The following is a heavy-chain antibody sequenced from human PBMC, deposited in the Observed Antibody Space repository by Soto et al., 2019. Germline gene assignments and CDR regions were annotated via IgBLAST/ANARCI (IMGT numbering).Heavy chain of an antibody. J-gene: IGHJ6*03. Sequence: EVQLLESGGGLVQPGGSLRLSCAASGFTFSSYAMSWVRQAPGKGLEWVSAISGSGSSTYYADSVKGRFTISRDNAKNKRYLQMNRRRAEDMAVSACASSPCRRPYCRGVSCYSDYYYYMVFLGKETTVTVSS. D-gene: IGHD2-15*01. CDR2: ISGSGSST. CDR1: GFTFSSYA. CDR3: ASSPCRRPYCRGVSCYSDYYYYMVF. V-gene: IGHV3-23*01.